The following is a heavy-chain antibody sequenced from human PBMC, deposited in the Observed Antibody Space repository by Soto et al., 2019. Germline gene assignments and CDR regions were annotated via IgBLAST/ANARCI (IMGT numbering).Heavy chain of an antibody. CDR3: ARVPGHKNSRGDF. CDR2: INPKSGDT. J-gene: IGHJ4*02. V-gene: IGHV1-2*02. CDR1: GYTFTHYF. D-gene: IGHD1-7*01. Sequence: QVRLMQSGPEVRRPGASVTVSCKASGYTFTHYFIHWVRRAPGQGLEWMGYINPKSGDTHYSQTFRGRVSMTRDTSTATATMGLSSLKSDDTAVYFCARVPGHKNSRGDFWGQGTPITVSS.